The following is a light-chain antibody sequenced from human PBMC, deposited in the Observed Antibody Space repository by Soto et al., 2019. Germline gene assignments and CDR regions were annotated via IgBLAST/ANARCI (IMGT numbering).Light chain of an antibody. J-gene: IGLJ2*01. CDR1: SSDVGAYNY. CDR3: GSYTSSGSVV. CDR2: DVN. Sequence: QSALTQPASVSGSPGQSIAISCIGTSSDVGAYNYVSWYQQHPGKAPKLVIYDVNNRPSGVSNRFSGSKSGNTASLTISGLQAEDAADYYCGSYTSSGSVVFGGGSQVTVL. V-gene: IGLV2-14*03.